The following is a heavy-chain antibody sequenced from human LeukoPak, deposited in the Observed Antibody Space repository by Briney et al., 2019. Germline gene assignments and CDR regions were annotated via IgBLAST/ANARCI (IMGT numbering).Heavy chain of an antibody. Sequence: SGGSLRLSCATSGLTFSRFAMSWVRQAPGKGLEWVSSISSSSSYIYYADSVKGRFTISRDNAKNSLYLQMNSLRAEDTAVYYCARDSRGSFDYWGQGTLVTVSS. D-gene: IGHD3-16*01. CDR3: ARDSRGSFDY. CDR1: GLTFSRFA. CDR2: ISSSSSYI. J-gene: IGHJ4*02. V-gene: IGHV3-21*01.